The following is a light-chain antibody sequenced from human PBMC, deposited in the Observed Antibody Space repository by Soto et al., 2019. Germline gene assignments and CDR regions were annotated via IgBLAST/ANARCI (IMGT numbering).Light chain of an antibody. J-gene: IGKJ1*01. CDR2: DAS. Sequence: EILFTQSPATLSLSPGERATLSCRASQSVSSYLAWYQQKPGQAPGLLIYDASNRATGIPARFSGSGSGTDFTLPIGSLQSEDYAVYYCQQYQNLWTFGQGTKVDIK. V-gene: IGKV3-11*01. CDR1: QSVSSY. CDR3: QQYQNLWT.